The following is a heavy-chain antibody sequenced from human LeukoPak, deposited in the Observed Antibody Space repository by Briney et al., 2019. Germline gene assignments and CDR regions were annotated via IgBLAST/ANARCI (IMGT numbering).Heavy chain of an antibody. V-gene: IGHV1-8*01. CDR1: GYTFTSYD. CDR3: ARTRYYYDSSGYYSSGGWFDP. J-gene: IGHJ5*02. CDR2: MNPNSGNT. Sequence: ASVKVSCKASGYTFTSYDINWVRQATGQGLEWMGWMNPNSGNTGYAQKFQGRVTMTRNTSISTAYMELSSLRSEDTAVYYCARTRYYYDSSGYYSSGGWFDPWGQGTLVTVSS. D-gene: IGHD3-22*01.